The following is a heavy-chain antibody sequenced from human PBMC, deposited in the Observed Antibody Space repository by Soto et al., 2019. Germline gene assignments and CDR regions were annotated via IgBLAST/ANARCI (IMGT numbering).Heavy chain of an antibody. CDR3: ALALGPTTGLDY. CDR1: VASTVCQYH. D-gene: IGHD1-26*01. Sequence: SETLCFPSFYAVASTVCQYHWTWIRQPPGKGLEWMGYIFNSGTTFYNPPLTSRLSISMDTSGNHFSLELRSVTAADTAVYYCALALGPTTGLDYWGQGTLSPSPQ. V-gene: IGHV4-59*06. CDR2: IFNSGTT. J-gene: IGHJ4*02.